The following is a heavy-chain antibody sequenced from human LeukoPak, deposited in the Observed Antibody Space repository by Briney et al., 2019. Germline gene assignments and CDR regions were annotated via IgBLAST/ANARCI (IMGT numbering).Heavy chain of an antibody. CDR3: ARGLYCSSTSCHGWFDP. CDR2: FDPEDGET. D-gene: IGHD2-2*01. Sequence: ASVKVSCKVSGYTLTELSMHWVRQAPGKGLEWMGGFDPEDGETIYAQKFQGRVTMTEDTSTDTAYMELRSLRSDDTAMYYCARGLYCSSTSCHGWFDPWGQGSLVTVSS. CDR1: GYTLTELS. J-gene: IGHJ5*01. V-gene: IGHV1-24*01.